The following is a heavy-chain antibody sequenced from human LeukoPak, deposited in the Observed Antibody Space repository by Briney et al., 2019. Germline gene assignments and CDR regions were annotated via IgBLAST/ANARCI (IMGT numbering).Heavy chain of an antibody. V-gene: IGHV3-9*01. CDR2: ISWNSGSI. CDR3: AKENYDILTGYKGYGMDV. J-gene: IGHJ6*02. CDR1: GFTFDDYA. D-gene: IGHD3-9*01. Sequence: GGSLRLSCAASGFTFDDYAMYWVRQAPGKGLEWVSGISWNSGSIGYADSVKGRFIISRDNAKNSLYLQMNSLRVEDTALYYCAKENYDILTGYKGYGMDVWGQGTTVTVSS.